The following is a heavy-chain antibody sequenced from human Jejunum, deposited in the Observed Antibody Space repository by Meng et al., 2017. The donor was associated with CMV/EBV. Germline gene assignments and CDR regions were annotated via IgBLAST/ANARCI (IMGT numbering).Heavy chain of an antibody. Sequence: FTFDDYAMHWVRQTPGKGLEWFSVINWDGGSTSYADSVKGRFTISRDNNKNSLYLQMNSLRAEDTALYYCVRDRIPATGYYSMGVWGQGTTVTVSS. CDR1: FTFDDYA. D-gene: IGHD6-13*01. CDR3: VRDRIPATGYYSMGV. V-gene: IGHV3-43D*03. CDR2: INWDGGST. J-gene: IGHJ6*02.